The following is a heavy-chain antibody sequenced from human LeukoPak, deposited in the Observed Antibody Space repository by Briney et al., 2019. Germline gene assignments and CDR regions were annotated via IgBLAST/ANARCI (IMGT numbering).Heavy chain of an antibody. V-gene: IGHV1-18*01. J-gene: IGHJ4*02. CDR3: ARVKTTMTTPFDY. D-gene: IGHD4-17*01. CDR2: ISAYNGNT. CDR1: GYTFTSYG. Sequence: VASVKVSCKASGYTFTSYGISWVRQAPGQGLEWMGWISAYNGNTNYAQKLQGRVTMTTDTSTSTAHMELRSLRSDDTAVYYCARVKTTMTTPFDYWGQGTLVTVSS.